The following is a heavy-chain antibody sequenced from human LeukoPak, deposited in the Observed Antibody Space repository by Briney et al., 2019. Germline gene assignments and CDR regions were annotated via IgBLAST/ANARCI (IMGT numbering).Heavy chain of an antibody. J-gene: IGHJ5*02. CDR2: ISFSANT. CDR3: ARVGAVPGIDP. CDR1: GFPISSGFS. V-gene: IGHV4-38-2*01. Sequence: SETLSLTCDVFGFPISSGFSWAWIRQSPGKGLEWIASISFSANTYYNPSLESRLFILSDTSKNQFSVRLTSVTAADSAVYYCARVGAVPGIDPWGQGILVTVSP. D-gene: IGHD3-16*01.